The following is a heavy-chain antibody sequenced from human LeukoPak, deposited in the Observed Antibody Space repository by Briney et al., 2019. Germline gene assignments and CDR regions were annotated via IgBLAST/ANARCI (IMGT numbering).Heavy chain of an antibody. V-gene: IGHV3-7*01. Sequence: GRSLRLSCAASGFTSSTYWMSWVRQAPGKGLEWVANIKQDGSEQHYVDSVRGRFTISKDNAKDSLYLQMSSLRAEDTAVYYCARDYSSTYKYDTSGFDYWGQGTLVTVSS. D-gene: IGHD3-22*01. J-gene: IGHJ4*02. CDR3: ARDYSSTYKYDTSGFDY. CDR1: GFTSSTYW. CDR2: IKQDGSEQ.